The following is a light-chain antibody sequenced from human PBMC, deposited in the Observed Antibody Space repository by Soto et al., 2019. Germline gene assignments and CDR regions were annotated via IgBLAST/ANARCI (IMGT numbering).Light chain of an antibody. Sequence: EIVLTPSRGTLSLSPGERAPLSCRASQSVYNNYIAWYQQKPGQAPRTVIYGASSRATGIPDRFSGSGSGTDFTLTISRLEPEDFAVYYCQQYGSSQWTFGQGTKVDIK. V-gene: IGKV3-20*01. CDR1: QSVYNNY. J-gene: IGKJ1*01. CDR2: GAS. CDR3: QQYGSSQWT.